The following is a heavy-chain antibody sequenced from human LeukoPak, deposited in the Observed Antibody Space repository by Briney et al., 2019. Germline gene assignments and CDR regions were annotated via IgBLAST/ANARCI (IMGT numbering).Heavy chain of an antibody. CDR3: ARDRRGYSSSWRKYNWFDP. J-gene: IGHJ5*02. V-gene: IGHV3-7*01. D-gene: IGHD6-13*01. Sequence: GGSLRLSCAASGFTFSSYWMSWVRQAPGKGLEWVANIKQDGSEKYYVDSVEGRFTISRDNAKNSLYLQMNSLRAEDTAVYYCARDRRGYSSSWRKYNWFDPWGQGTLVTVSS. CDR2: IKQDGSEK. CDR1: GFTFSSYW.